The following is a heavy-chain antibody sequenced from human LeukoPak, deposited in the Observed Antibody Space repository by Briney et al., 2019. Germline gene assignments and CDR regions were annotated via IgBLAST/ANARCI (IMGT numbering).Heavy chain of an antibody. CDR3: ARDHSAMPSY. Sequence: PGRSLRLTCAASGVTFSSYNFNWLRQAPGKGLEWLTVISYDGSYTSYGASVKGRFTVSRDNSQNTLYLQMNGLRAEDTALYYCARDHSAMPSYWGQGTLVTVSS. CDR1: GVTFSSYN. J-gene: IGHJ4*02. CDR2: ISYDGSYT. V-gene: IGHV3-30*03. D-gene: IGHD2-2*01.